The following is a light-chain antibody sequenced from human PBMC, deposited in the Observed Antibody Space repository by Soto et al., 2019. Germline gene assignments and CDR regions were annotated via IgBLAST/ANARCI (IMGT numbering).Light chain of an antibody. CDR2: GAS. Sequence: EVVMTQSPATLSVSPWERATLSCRASQSVTTNMAWYQQNPGQAPRLLIYGASTRATGVAARMSSSGSGAAVFPPISSRQSADFAAYYCQQYNNWSPWTFGQGTKVDIK. CDR3: QQYNNWSPWT. J-gene: IGKJ1*01. V-gene: IGKV3-15*01. CDR1: QSVTTN.